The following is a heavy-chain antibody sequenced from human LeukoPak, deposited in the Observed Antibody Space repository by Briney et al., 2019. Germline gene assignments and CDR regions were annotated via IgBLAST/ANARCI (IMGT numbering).Heavy chain of an antibody. V-gene: IGHV6-1*01. J-gene: IGHJ4*02. CDR1: GDSVSSNSAA. CDR2: TYYRSKWYS. CDR3: ARYTSTWYLDY. D-gene: IGHD6-13*01. Sequence: RSQTLSLTCAISGDSVSSNSAAWHWIRQSPSRGLEWLGRTYYRSKWYSDYAVSVNGRITINPDTSKNQFYLQLNSVTPEDTAMYYCARYTSTWYLDYWGQGTLVTVSS.